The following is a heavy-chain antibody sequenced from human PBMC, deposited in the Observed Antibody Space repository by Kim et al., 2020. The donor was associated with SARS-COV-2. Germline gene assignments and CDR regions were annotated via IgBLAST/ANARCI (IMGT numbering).Heavy chain of an antibody. Sequence: GGSLRLSCAASGFIFIDYSMTWVRQAPGKGLEWVSSISSSGGYIYYADSVKGRFTISRDNVKNSLYLQMSSLRAGDTAVYYCARTVTAAPGDYSYYTMDVWGQGSSVTVSS. CDR1: GFIFIDYS. V-gene: IGHV3-21*06. J-gene: IGHJ6*02. D-gene: IGHD6-13*01. CDR3: ARTVTAAPGDYSYYTMDV. CDR2: ISSSGGYI.